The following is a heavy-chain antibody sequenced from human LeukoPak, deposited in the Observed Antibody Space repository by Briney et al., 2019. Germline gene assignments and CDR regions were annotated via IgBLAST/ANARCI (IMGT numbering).Heavy chain of an antibody. V-gene: IGHV4-39*01. CDR1: GGSISSSSYN. CDR2: IYYSVST. Sequence: SETLSLTCTVSGGSISSSSYNWGWIRPPPGKGLEWIGGIYYSVSTYYNPSLKSRVSISLYTSQNTFSLKQSSVSAADTAVYYCAGHNPILLWEWTGNFDYWGQGTLVTVSS. D-gene: IGHD3-10*01. CDR3: AGHNPILLWEWTGNFDY. J-gene: IGHJ4*02.